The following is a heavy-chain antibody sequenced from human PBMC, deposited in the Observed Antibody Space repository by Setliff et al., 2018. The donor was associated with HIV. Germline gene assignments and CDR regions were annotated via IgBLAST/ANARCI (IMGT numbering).Heavy chain of an antibody. CDR1: GYSISSGYY. CDR2: IFHSAST. V-gene: IGHV4-38-2*01. J-gene: IGHJ4*02. Sequence: SETLSLTCAVSGYSISSGYYWGWIQQPPGKGLEWIGSIFHSASTTYNPSLKSRVTISIDTSKNQFSLKLTSVTAADTAVYYCARRGAYGYDYFDYWGPGTLVTVSS. D-gene: IGHD5-12*01. CDR3: ARRGAYGYDYFDY.